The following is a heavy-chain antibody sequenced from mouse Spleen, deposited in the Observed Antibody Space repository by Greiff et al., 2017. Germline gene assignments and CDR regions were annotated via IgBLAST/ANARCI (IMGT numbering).Heavy chain of an antibody. CDR2: ISSGSSTI. D-gene: IGHD2-13*01. J-gene: IGHJ2*01. V-gene: IGHV5-17*01. CDR1: GFTFSDYG. CDR3: ARKDYYYFDY. Sequence: EVKLVESGGGLVKPGGSLKLSCAASGFTFSDYGMHWVRQAPEKGLEWVAYISSGSSTIYYADTVKGRFTISRDNAKNTLFLQMTSLRSEDTAMYYCARKDYYYFDYWGQGTTLTVSS.